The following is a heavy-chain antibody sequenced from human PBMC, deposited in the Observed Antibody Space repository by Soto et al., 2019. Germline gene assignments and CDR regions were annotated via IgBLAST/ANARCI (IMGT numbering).Heavy chain of an antibody. Sequence: PSETLSLTCTVSGGSISSSSYYWGWIRQPPGKGLEWVGSIYYSGSTYCNPSLKTRVTISVDTSKNQFSLQLTSVTPEDTAMYYCVRTSLPTDTYLARPFDYWGQGSLVTVS. J-gene: IGHJ4*02. D-gene: IGHD2-2*01. V-gene: IGHV4-39*01. CDR1: GGSISSSSYY. CDR2: IYYSGST. CDR3: VRTSLPTDTYLARPFDY.